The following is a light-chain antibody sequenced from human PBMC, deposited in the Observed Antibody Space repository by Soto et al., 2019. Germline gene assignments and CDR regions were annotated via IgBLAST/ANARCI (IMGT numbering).Light chain of an antibody. J-gene: IGKJ5*01. V-gene: IGKV3-20*01. CDR3: QQCGSSPNT. Sequence: EIVVPQSPGTLSLSPGGRATLSCRASQSVTSNCLAWYQQKPGQAPRLLIYAASSRATGIPDRFSGSGSGTDFTLTISRLEPEDFAVYYCQQCGSSPNTFGQGTRLEIK. CDR1: QSVTSNC. CDR2: AAS.